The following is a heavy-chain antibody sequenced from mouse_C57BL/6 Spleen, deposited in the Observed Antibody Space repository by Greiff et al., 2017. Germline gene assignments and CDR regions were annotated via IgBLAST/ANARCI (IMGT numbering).Heavy chain of an antibody. D-gene: IGHD1-1*01. CDR1: GYTFTDYE. J-gene: IGHJ1*03. Sequence: QVQLQQSGAELVRPGASVTLSCKASGYTFTDYEMHWVKQTPVHGLEWIGAIDPETGGTAYNQKFKGKAILTADKSSSTAYMELRSLTSEDSAVYYCTGGLYYGSSYNWYFDVWGTGTTVTVSS. CDR2: IDPETGGT. CDR3: TGGLYYGSSYNWYFDV. V-gene: IGHV1-15*01.